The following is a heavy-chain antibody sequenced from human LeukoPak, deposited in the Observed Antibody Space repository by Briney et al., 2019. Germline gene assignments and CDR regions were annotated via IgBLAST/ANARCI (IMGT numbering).Heavy chain of an antibody. V-gene: IGHV4-34*01. CDR1: GGSFSGYY. D-gene: IGHD3-22*01. CDR2: INHSGST. Sequence: PSETLSLTCAVYGGSFSGYYWSWIRQPPGKGLEWIGEINHSGSTNYNPSLKSRVTISVDTSKNQFSLKLSSVTAADTAVYFCARQKVQGGIRSVILESEDYYDSADNPMTRLPSFMDVWGKGTTVTIFS. J-gene: IGHJ6*03. CDR3: ARQKVQGGIRSVILESEDYYDSADNPMTRLPSFMDV.